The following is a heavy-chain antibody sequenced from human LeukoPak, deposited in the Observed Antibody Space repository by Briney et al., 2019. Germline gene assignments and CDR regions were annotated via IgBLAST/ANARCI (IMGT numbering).Heavy chain of an antibody. Sequence: GESLKISCQASGYSFTRYPIAWVRQLPGKGLEWMGIIYPGDSDTRYSPSFQGQATISADRSITTAYLQWSSLKESDTATYFCARDVGDYDYYYYMDVWGKGTMVTVSS. CDR3: ARDVGDYDYYYYMDV. D-gene: IGHD2-21*02. V-gene: IGHV5-51*01. J-gene: IGHJ6*03. CDR1: GYSFTRYP. CDR2: IYPGDSDT.